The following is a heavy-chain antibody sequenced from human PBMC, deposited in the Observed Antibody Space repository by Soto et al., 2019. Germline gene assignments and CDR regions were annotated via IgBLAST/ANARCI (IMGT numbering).Heavy chain of an antibody. CDR3: AREACSSTSCYADYYYGMDV. CDR2: IIPILGIA. CDR1: GGTFSSYT. J-gene: IGHJ6*02. D-gene: IGHD2-2*01. Sequence: SVKVSCQASGGTFSSYTISWVRQAPGQGLEWMGRIIPILGIANYAQKFQGRVTITADKSTSTAYMELSSLRSEDTAVYYCAREACSSTSCYADYYYGMDVWGQGTTVTVSS. V-gene: IGHV1-69*04.